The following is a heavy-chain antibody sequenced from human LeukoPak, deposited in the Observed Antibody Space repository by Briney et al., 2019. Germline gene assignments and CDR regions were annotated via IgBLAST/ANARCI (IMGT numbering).Heavy chain of an antibody. J-gene: IGHJ4*02. D-gene: IGHD2-15*01. CDR3: TISSWDCSSGSCYSNMNFDY. CDR1: GYTFAGYY. Sequence: ASVKVSCKASGYTFAGYYIHWVRRAPGQGLEWLGWINPNKGDTKSAQKFRDRVIMTTDTSLTTAYMEVINLSSDDTAVYYCTISSWDCSSGSCYSNMNFDYWGQGTLVTVSS. CDR2: INPNKGDT. V-gene: IGHV1-2*02.